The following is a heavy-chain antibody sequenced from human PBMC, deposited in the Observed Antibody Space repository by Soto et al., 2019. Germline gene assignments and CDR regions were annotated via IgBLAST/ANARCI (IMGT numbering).Heavy chain of an antibody. CDR2: IRSKAYGGTT. J-gene: IGHJ4*02. Sequence: GGSLRLSCTASGFTFGDYAMSWVRQAPGNGLEWVGFIRSKAYGGTTEYAASVKGRFTISRDDSKSIAYLQMNSLKTEDTAVYYCTRDLGSGSYYEAPDYWGQGXLVTVYS. CDR3: TRDLGSGSYYEAPDY. V-gene: IGHV3-49*04. D-gene: IGHD1-26*01. CDR1: GFTFGDYA.